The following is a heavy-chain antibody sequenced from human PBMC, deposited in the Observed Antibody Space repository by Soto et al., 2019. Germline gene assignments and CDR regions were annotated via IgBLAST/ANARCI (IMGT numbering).Heavy chain of an antibody. D-gene: IGHD2-15*01. CDR3: ARSPRRVDGKWYLDY. CDR1: RDAFRDANW. Sequence: SETLSLTCGVFRDAFRDANWWTWVRQPPGKGLEWIGDILHTGSTDYSPSLRSRVTISIDTSRKEFSLNLTSVTATDTAVYYCARSPRRVDGKWYLDYWGQGVLVTVSS. J-gene: IGHJ4*02. V-gene: IGHV4-4*02. CDR2: ILHTGST.